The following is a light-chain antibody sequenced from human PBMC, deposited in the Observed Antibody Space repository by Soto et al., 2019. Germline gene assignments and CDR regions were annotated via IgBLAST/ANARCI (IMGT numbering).Light chain of an antibody. CDR2: AAS. Sequence: EIVLTQSPGTLSLSPGERATLSCRASQGVDNNFLAWYQQKPGQAPRLLIYAASSRATGIPDRFSGSGSGTDFTLTISRLEPEDFAVYYCQKYGSLPPYTFGQGTKLEIK. CDR3: QKYGSLPPYT. J-gene: IGKJ2*01. V-gene: IGKV3-20*01. CDR1: QGVDNNF.